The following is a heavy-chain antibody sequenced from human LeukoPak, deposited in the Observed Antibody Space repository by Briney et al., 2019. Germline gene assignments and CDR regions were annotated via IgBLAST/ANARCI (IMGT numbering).Heavy chain of an antibody. Sequence: ASVKVSCKASGYTFTSYYMHWVRQAPGQGLEWMGIINPSGGSTSYARKFQGRVTMTRDTSTSTVYMELSSLRSEDTAVYYCARERVYYYDSSGYYYDYWGQGTLVTVSS. V-gene: IGHV1-46*01. CDR2: INPSGGST. CDR3: ARERVYYYDSSGYYYDY. D-gene: IGHD3-22*01. J-gene: IGHJ4*02. CDR1: GYTFTSYY.